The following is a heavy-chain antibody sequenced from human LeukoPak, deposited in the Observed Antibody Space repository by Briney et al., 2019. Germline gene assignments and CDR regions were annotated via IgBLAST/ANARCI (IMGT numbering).Heavy chain of an antibody. V-gene: IGHV3-23*01. CDR1: GFTFSSYA. Sequence: GGSLRLSCAASGFTFSSYAMSWVRQAPGKGLEWVSAISGSDGSTYYADSVKGRFTISRDNSKNTLYLQMNSLRAEDTAVYYCAKPTYTVLTLNWFDPWGQGTLVTVSS. D-gene: IGHD2-8*01. CDR2: ISGSDGST. CDR3: AKPTYTVLTLNWFDP. J-gene: IGHJ5*02.